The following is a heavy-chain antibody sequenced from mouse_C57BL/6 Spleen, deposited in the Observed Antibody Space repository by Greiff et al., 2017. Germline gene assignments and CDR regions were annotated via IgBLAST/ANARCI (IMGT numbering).Heavy chain of an antibody. J-gene: IGHJ3*01. CDR1: GYTFTDYY. Sequence: VQLQQSGAELVRPGASVKLSCKASGYTFTDYYINWVKQRPGQGLEWIARIYPGSGNTYYNEKFKGKATLTAEKSSSTAYMQLSSLTSEDSAVYFCARDWDVGAWFAYWGQGTLVTVSA. CDR2: IYPGSGNT. D-gene: IGHD4-1*01. CDR3: ARDWDVGAWFAY. V-gene: IGHV1-76*01.